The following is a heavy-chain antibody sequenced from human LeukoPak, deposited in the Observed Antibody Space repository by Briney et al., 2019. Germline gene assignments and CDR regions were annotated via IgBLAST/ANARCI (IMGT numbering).Heavy chain of an antibody. J-gene: IGHJ3*02. V-gene: IGHV5-51*01. CDR3: ARGLRGYSYGWEPGEAFDI. CDR1: GYTFSSYW. D-gene: IGHD5-18*01. Sequence: KHGESLKISCKSSGYTFSSYWIGWVRQMPGKGLEWMGIIYPGDSDTRYSPSFQGQVTISADKSISTAYLQWSSLKASDTAMYYCARGLRGYSYGWEPGEAFDIWGQGTMVTVSS. CDR2: IYPGDSDT.